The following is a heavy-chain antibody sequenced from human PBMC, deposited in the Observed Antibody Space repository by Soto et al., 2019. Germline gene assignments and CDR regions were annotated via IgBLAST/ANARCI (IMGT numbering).Heavy chain of an antibody. CDR3: AIDPGTPSDY. J-gene: IGHJ4*02. Sequence: QVQLVQSGAEVKKPGASVKVSCKASGYTFTSYGISWVRQAPGQGLEWMGWISAYNGNTNYAQKRQGRVTMTTATSPSTAYMEVRSLRSADTPVYYCAIDPGTPSDYWGQGTLVTVSS. CDR1: GYTFTSYG. D-gene: IGHD3-10*01. V-gene: IGHV1-18*01. CDR2: ISAYNGNT.